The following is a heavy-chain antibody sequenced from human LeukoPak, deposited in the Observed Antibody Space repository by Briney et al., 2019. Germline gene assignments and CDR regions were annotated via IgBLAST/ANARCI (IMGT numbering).Heavy chain of an antibody. J-gene: IGHJ4*02. CDR2: IKEDGNGK. D-gene: IGHD2-15*01. CDR1: GFTFSTYW. V-gene: IGHV3-7*01. CDR3: AREGYCSGGSCLDY. Sequence: GGSLRLSCAASGFTFSTYWMSWVRQAPGKGLEWVANIKEDGNGKYYVDSVKGRFTISRDNAKNSMFLQMSSLRVEDTAVYYCAREGYCSGGSCLDYWGQGTLVTVSS.